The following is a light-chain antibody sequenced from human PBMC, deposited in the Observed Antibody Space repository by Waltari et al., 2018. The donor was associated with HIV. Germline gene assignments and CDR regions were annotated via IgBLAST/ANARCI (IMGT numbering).Light chain of an antibody. CDR1: QSISSY. CDR2: GAS. CDR3: QQTYSPPKYT. V-gene: IGKV1-39*01. Sequence: DIQMTQSPSSLSASVGDRVTITCRASQSISSYLNWYQQKPGKAPNLLIYGASSLQSGVPSRFSGSGSGTDFTLTISSLQPEDFEVYYCQQTYSPPKYTFGQGTKLEIK. J-gene: IGKJ2*01.